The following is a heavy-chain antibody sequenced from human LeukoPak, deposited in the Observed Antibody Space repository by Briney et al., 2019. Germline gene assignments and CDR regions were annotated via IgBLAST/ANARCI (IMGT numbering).Heavy chain of an antibody. CDR3: VREYFYNSSGYRALRY. V-gene: IGHV3-7*01. D-gene: IGHD3-22*01. CDR2: INEDGSEK. J-gene: IGHJ4*02. Sequence: GGSLRLSCAASGFVFNTYCMNWIRQAPGEGLEWVANINEDGSEKSYVDSVVGRFTISRDNAKNSLSLQMNSLRAEDTAVYFCVREYFYNSSGYRALRYWGQGTLVTVSS. CDR1: GFVFNTYC.